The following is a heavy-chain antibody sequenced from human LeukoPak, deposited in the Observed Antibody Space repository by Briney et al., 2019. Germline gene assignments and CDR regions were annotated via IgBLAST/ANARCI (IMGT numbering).Heavy chain of an antibody. CDR3: AREVGSGYIDY. CDR2: IYYSGST. J-gene: IGHJ4*02. V-gene: IGHV4-59*12. Sequence: SETLSLTCTVSGGSISSYYWSWIRQPPGKGLGWIGYIYYSGSTNYNPSLKSRVTISVDTSRNQFSLNLTSVTAADTAVYYCAREVGSGYIDYWGQGTLVTVSS. D-gene: IGHD6-19*01. CDR1: GGSISSYY.